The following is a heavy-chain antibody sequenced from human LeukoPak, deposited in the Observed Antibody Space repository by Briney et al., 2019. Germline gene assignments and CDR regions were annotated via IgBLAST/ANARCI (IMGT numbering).Heavy chain of an antibody. CDR3: ARAPYSSSWYGDY. D-gene: IGHD6-13*01. J-gene: IGHJ4*02. Sequence: PGGSLRLSCAASGFTFRSYGMHWVRQAPGKGLEWVAVMWYDGSNKYYADSVKGRFTISRDNSKNTLYLQMNSLRAEDTAVYYCARAPYSSSWYGDYWGQGTLVTASS. CDR2: MWYDGSNK. V-gene: IGHV3-33*01. CDR1: GFTFRSYG.